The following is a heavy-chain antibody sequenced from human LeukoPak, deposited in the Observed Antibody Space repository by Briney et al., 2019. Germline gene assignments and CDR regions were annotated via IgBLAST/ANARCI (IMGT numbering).Heavy chain of an antibody. D-gene: IGHD6-6*01. CDR2: ISAYNGNT. J-gene: IGHJ6*03. Sequence: ASVKVSCKASGYTFTSYGISWVRQAPGQGLEWMGWISAYNGNTNYAQKLQGRVTMTTDTSTSTAYMELRSLRSDDTAVYYCARGITARRTLSGYYYYMDVWGKGTTVTVSS. V-gene: IGHV1-18*01. CDR1: GYTFTSYG. CDR3: ARGITARRTLSGYYYYMDV.